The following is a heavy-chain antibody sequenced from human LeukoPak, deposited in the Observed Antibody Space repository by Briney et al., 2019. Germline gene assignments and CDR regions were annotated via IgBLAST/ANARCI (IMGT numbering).Heavy chain of an antibody. CDR3: ARRGIAAAGYDY. V-gene: IGHV4-59*08. D-gene: IGHD6-13*01. Sequence: TSETLSLTCTVSGGSISSYYWSWIRQPPGKGLEWIGYIYYSGTTNYNPSPKSRVTILVDTSKNQFSLNLSPVTAADTAVYYCARRGIAAAGYDYWGQGTLVTVSS. CDR2: IYYSGTT. CDR1: GGSISSYY. J-gene: IGHJ4*02.